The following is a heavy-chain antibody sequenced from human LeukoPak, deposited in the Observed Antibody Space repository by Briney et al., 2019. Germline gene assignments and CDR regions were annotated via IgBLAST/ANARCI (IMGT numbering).Heavy chain of an antibody. Sequence: QPGGSLRLSCAASGFTLSSYAMHWVRQAPGKGLEWVAVISYDGSNKYYADSVKGRFTISRDNSKNTLYLQMNSLRAEDTAVYYCTREDVLPNWRADVFDIWGQGTMVTVSS. CDR1: GFTLSSYA. J-gene: IGHJ3*02. D-gene: IGHD2-8*02. CDR3: TREDVLPNWRADVFDI. V-gene: IGHV3-30-3*01. CDR2: ISYDGSNK.